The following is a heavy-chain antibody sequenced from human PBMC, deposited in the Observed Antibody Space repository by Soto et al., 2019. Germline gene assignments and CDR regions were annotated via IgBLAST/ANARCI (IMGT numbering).Heavy chain of an antibody. D-gene: IGHD6-13*01. CDR2: IYYSGST. V-gene: IGHV4-30-4*01. J-gene: IGHJ4*02. CDR1: GGSISSGDYY. Sequence: PSETLSLTCTVSGGSISSGDYYWRWIRQPPGKGLEWIGYIYYSGSTYYNPSLKSRVTISVDTSKNQFSLKLSSVTAADTAVYYCARTSNLGSSLDIFDYWGQGTLVTVS. CDR3: ARTSNLGSSLDIFDY.